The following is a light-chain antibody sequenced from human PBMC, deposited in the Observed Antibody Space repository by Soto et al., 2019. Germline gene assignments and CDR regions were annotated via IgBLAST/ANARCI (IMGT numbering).Light chain of an antibody. CDR2: EVT. J-gene: IGLJ2*01. V-gene: IGLV2-14*01. Sequence: QSVLTQPASVSGSPGQSITISCTGTNSDVGGFNYVSWYQQHPDKAPKLILFEVTDRPSGVSNRFSGSKSGNTASLTISGLQSEDEAEYYCCSYTSRSTLVFGGGTKLTVL. CDR1: NSDVGGFNY. CDR3: CSYTSRSTLV.